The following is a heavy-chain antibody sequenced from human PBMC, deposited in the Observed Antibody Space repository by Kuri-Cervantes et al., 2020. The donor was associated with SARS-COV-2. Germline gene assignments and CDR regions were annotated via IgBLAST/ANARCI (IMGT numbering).Heavy chain of an antibody. CDR2: INSSSSYT. Sequence: GESLKISCAASGFTFSSYSMNWVRQAPGKGLEWVSYINSSSSYTNYADSVKGRFTISRDNAKNSLYLQMNSLRAEDTAVYYCARQPDRRYGMDVWGQGTTVTVSS. CDR3: ARQPDRRYGMDV. CDR1: GFTFSSYS. V-gene: IGHV3-21*01. J-gene: IGHJ6*02.